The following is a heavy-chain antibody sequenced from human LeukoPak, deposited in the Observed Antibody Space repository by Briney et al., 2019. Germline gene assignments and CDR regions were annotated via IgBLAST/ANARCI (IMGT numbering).Heavy chain of an antibody. D-gene: IGHD3-10*01. CDR1: GGCFSGYY. V-gene: IGHV4-34*01. CDR3: ARVMARGVITPNWYFDL. J-gene: IGHJ2*01. CDR2: INYSGST. Sequence: SETLSRTCAVYGGCFSGYYWSWIRQPPGKGREWSGEINYSGSTNYNPSLKSRVTISVDTSKNQFSLKLSSVTATDTAVYYCARVMARGVITPNWYFDLWGRGTLVTVSS.